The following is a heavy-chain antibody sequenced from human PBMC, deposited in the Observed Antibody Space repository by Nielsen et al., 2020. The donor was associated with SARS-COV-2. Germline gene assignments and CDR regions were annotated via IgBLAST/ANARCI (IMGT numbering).Heavy chain of an antibody. CDR1: GYTFTSYY. J-gene: IGHJ6*02. CDR2: INPSGGST. Sequence: ASVKVSCKASGYTFTSYYMHWVRQAPGQGLEWMGIINPSGGSTSYAQKFQGRVTMTRDTSTSTVYMELSSLRSEDTAVYYCARAAGAIFDYYYYYGMDVWGQGTTVTVSS. V-gene: IGHV1-46*01. CDR3: ARAAGAIFDYYYYYGMDV. D-gene: IGHD4/OR15-4a*01.